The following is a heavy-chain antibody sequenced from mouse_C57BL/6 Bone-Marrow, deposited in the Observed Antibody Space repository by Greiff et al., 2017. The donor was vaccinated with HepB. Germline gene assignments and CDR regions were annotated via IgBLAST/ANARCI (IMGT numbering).Heavy chain of an antibody. CDR2: INPGSGGT. CDR3: ARYPIYYGHY. V-gene: IGHV1-54*01. Sequence: VQLQQSGAELVRPGTSVTVSCKASGYAFTNYLIEWVKQRPGQGLEWIGVINPGSGGTNYNEKFKGKATLTADKSSSTAYMQLSSLTSEDSAVYFCARYPIYYGHYWGQGTTLTVSS. J-gene: IGHJ2*01. D-gene: IGHD2-1*01. CDR1: GYAFTNYL.